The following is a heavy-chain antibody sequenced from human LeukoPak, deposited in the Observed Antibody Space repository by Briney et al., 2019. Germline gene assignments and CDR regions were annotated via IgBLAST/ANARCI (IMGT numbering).Heavy chain of an antibody. D-gene: IGHD2-15*01. Sequence: PSETLSLTCTVSGGSISSSSYYWGWIRQPPGKGLEWIGSIYYSGSTYYNPSLKSRVTISVDTSKSQFSLKLSSVTAADTAVYYCARQGVVAATVDYWGQGTLVTVSS. CDR3: ARQGVVAATVDY. J-gene: IGHJ4*02. CDR2: IYYSGST. V-gene: IGHV4-39*01. CDR1: GGSISSSSYY.